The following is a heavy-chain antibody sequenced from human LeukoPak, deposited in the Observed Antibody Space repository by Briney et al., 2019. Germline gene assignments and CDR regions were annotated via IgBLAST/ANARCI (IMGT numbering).Heavy chain of an antibody. D-gene: IGHD3-10*01. V-gene: IGHV1-18*01. CDR2: ISAYNGNT. Sequence: ASVKVSCKAFGYTFTSYGISCVRQAPGQGLEWMGWISAYNGNTNYAQKLQGRVTMTTDTSTSTAYMELRSLRSDDTAVYYCARSRIPSITMVRGVTGRSLFDYWGQGTLVTVSS. CDR3: ARSRIPSITMVRGVTGRSLFDY. J-gene: IGHJ4*02. CDR1: GYTFTSYG.